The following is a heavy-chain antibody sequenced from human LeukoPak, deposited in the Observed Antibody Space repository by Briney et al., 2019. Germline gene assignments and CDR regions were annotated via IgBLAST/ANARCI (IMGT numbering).Heavy chain of an antibody. J-gene: IGHJ4*02. V-gene: IGHV1-2*06. D-gene: IGHD7-27*01. Sequence: ASVKVSCKASGYTFTGYYMHWVRQAPGQGLEWMGRTNPNSGGTSYAQKFQGRVTMTRDTSISTAYMELSRLRSDDTAVYYCARAPEPTGDGFEYYFDYWGQGTLVTVSS. CDR1: GYTFTGYY. CDR3: ARAPEPTGDGFEYYFDY. CDR2: TNPNSGGT.